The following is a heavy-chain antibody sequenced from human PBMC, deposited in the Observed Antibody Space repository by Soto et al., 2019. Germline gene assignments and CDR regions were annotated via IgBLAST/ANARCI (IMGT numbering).Heavy chain of an antibody. D-gene: IGHD6-19*01. V-gene: IGHV6-1*01. CDR1: GDSVSSNSAA. J-gene: IGHJ4*02. Sequence: SQTLSLTCAISGDSVSSNSAAWNWFSQSPSRGLEWLGRTYYRSKWYNDYAVSVKSRITINPDTSKNQFSLQLNSVTPEDTAIYYCTRALSGSGPDSWGQGTLVTVSS. CDR2: TYYRSKWYN. CDR3: TRALSGSGPDS.